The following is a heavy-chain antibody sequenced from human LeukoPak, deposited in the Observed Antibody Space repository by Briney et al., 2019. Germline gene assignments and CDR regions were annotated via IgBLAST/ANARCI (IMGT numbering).Heavy chain of an antibody. J-gene: IGHJ4*02. Sequence: GASVKVSCKASGGTFSSYAISWVRQAPGPGLEWMGGIIPIFGTANYAQKFQGRVTITTDESTTTAYMELSSLRSEDTAVYYCARRAVYHHGTGYYFDYWGQGTLVTVSS. D-gene: IGHD2-2*02. CDR3: ARRAVYHHGTGYYFDY. V-gene: IGHV1-69*05. CDR1: GGTFSSYA. CDR2: IIPIFGTA.